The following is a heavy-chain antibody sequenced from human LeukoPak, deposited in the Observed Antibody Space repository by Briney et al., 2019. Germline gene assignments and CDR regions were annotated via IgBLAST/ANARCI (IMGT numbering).Heavy chain of an antibody. V-gene: IGHV1-69*01. CDR2: ITPIFGTA. D-gene: IGHD1-26*01. J-gene: IGHJ5*02. CDR1: GGTFSSYA. Sequence: ASVKASCKASGGTFSSYAISWVRQAPGQGLEWMGGITPIFGTANYAQKFQGRVTITADESTSTAYMELSSLRSEDTAVYYCARRPDSGRGLDPWGQGTLVTVSS. CDR3: ARRPDSGRGLDP.